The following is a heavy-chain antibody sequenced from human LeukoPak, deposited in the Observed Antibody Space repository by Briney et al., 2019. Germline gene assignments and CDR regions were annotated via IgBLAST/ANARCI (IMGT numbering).Heavy chain of an antibody. Sequence: GGSLRLSCAASGFTFNTYWMTWVRQAPGNGLEWVANIKQDGSETYYADSVKGRFTISRDNAKNSLYLQINSLRAEYTAVYYCARASPYFDYWGQGTLVTVSS. CDR1: GFTFNTYW. CDR3: ARASPYFDY. CDR2: IKQDGSET. D-gene: IGHD2-2*01. J-gene: IGHJ4*02. V-gene: IGHV3-7*04.